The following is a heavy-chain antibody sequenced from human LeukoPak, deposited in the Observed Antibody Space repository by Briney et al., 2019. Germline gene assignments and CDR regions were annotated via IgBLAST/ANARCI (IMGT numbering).Heavy chain of an antibody. CDR3: AKRAYYYDSSGYYGYFDY. D-gene: IGHD3-22*01. J-gene: IGHJ4*02. V-gene: IGHV3-53*01. CDR2: IYSDDTS. CDR1: AFSVSSNC. Sequence: GGSLRLSCVASAFSVSSNCMTWVRQAPGGGLEWVSVIYSDDTSYYTGSVQGRFTISRDNSKNTLYLQMNSLRAEDTAVYYCAKRAYYYDSSGYYGYFDYWGQGTLVTVSS.